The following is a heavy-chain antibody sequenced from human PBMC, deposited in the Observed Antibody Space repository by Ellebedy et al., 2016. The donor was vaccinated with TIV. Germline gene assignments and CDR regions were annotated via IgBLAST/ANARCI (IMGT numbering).Heavy chain of an antibody. Sequence: ETLSLTCAASGFTVSSNYMSWVRQAPGKGLVWVSRINSDGSSTSYADSVKGRFTISRDNSKDTLYLQMNSLRIEDTAVYYCARYTPYYYYGMDVWGQGTTVTVSS. D-gene: IGHD1-1*01. CDR3: ARYTPYYYYGMDV. J-gene: IGHJ6*02. V-gene: IGHV3-74*01. CDR2: INSDGSST. CDR1: GFTVSSNY.